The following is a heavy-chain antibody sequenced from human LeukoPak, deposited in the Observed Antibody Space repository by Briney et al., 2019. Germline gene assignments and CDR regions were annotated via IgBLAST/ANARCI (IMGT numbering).Heavy chain of an antibody. CDR2: IIPILGIA. CDR3: ARENWKYYDFWSGYYPPFDY. D-gene: IGHD3-3*01. Sequence: SVKVSCRASGGTFSSYAISWVRQAPGQGLEWMGRIIPILGIANYAQKFQGRVTITADKSTSTAYMELSSLRSEDTAVYYCARENWKYYDFWSGYYPPFDYWGQGTLVTVSS. V-gene: IGHV1-69*04. CDR1: GGTFSSYA. J-gene: IGHJ4*02.